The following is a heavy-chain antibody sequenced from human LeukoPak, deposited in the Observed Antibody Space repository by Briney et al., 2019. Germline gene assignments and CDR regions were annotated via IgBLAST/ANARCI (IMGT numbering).Heavy chain of an antibody. CDR1: GFTFSYYG. Sequence: PGRSLRLSCAASGFTFSYYGLHWVTQGPGKGLEWVAVISYDGSNKYYADSVKGRFTISRDNSKNTLYLQMNSLRAEDTAVYYCAKQCGGSDWFDAFDIWGQGTMVTVSS. J-gene: IGHJ3*02. D-gene: IGHD6-19*01. V-gene: IGHV3-30*18. CDR2: ISYDGSNK. CDR3: AKQCGGSDWFDAFDI.